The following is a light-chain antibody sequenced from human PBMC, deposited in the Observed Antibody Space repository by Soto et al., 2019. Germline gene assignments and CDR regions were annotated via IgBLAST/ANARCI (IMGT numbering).Light chain of an antibody. J-gene: IGLJ3*02. CDR2: DNN. Sequence: QSVLTQPPSVSGAPGQRVTISCTGSSSNIGAGYDVHWYQQLPGTAPKLLIYDNNDRPSGVPDRFSGSKSGTSASLAITGLQAEVEADYYCQSYDSSLSAWVFGGGTKVTVL. V-gene: IGLV1-40*01. CDR3: QSYDSSLSAWV. CDR1: SSNIGAGYD.